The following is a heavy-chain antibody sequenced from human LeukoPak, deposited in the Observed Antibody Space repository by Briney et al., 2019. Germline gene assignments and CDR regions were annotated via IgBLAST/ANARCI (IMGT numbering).Heavy chain of an antibody. D-gene: IGHD1-26*01. CDR1: GFTFSSYG. CDR2: IWYDGSNE. CDR3: ARDRGAMGAYHDY. Sequence: GGSLRLSCAASGFTFSSYGMHWVRQAPGKGLEWVAVIWYDGSNEYYADSVKGRFTISRDNSKNTLYLQMNSLRAEDTAVYYCARDRGAMGAYHDYWGQGTLVTVSS. J-gene: IGHJ4*02. V-gene: IGHV3-33*01.